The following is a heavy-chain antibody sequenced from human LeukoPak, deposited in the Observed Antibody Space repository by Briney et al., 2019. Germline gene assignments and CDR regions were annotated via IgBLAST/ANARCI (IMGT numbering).Heavy chain of an antibody. Sequence: KPSETLSLTCAVYGGSFSGYYWSWIRQSPGKGLEWIGEINDYTGNTYYNPSLKSRVTISVDTSKNQFSLKLSFVTAADTAVYYCASRDAPPGYYYYMDVWGIGTTVTVSS. D-gene: IGHD2-2*01. CDR1: GGSFSGYY. CDR2: INDYTGNT. J-gene: IGHJ6*03. CDR3: ASRDAPPGYYYYMDV. V-gene: IGHV4-34*01.